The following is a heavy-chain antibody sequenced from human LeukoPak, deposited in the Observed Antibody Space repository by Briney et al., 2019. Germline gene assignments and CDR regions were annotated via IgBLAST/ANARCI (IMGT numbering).Heavy chain of an antibody. J-gene: IGHJ4*02. CDR3: AREGNDYYYDQ. D-gene: IGHD3-16*01. V-gene: IGHV3-21*01. Sequence: GGSLRLSCAASGFIFKTYTMTWVRQAPGKGLEWVSSITGDCKYITYADSVKGRFTISRDNAKNSLYLQVASLRGDDTASYYCAREGNDYYYDQWGQGTLVTVSP. CDR2: ITGDCKYI. CDR1: GFIFKTYT.